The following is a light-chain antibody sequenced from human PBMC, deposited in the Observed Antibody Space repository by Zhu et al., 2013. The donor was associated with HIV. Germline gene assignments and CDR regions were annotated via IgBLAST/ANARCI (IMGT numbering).Light chain of an antibody. CDR3: CSYTTSGTLV. J-gene: IGLJ1*01. CDR1: SSDVGTYDL. CDR2: EGHV. Sequence: QSALTQPASVSGSPGQSITISCTGTSSDVGTYDLVSWYQQHPDKAPKLMIYEGHVVGPQGFSNRFSGSKSANTASLTISGLQAEDEADYYCCSYTTSGTLVFGTGTQVTVL. V-gene: IGLV2-14*02.